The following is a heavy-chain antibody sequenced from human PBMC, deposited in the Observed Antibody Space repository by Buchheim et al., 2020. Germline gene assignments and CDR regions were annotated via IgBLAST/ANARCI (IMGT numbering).Heavy chain of an antibody. CDR1: GGSFSGYY. Sequence: QVQLQQWGAGLLKPSETLSLTCAVYGGSFSGYYWSWIRQPPGKGLEWIGEINHSGSTNYNPSLKSRVTLSADTSKTQFPLKLSSVTAADTAVYYCARNARPAVAGKNWFDPWGQGTL. CDR2: INHSGST. D-gene: IGHD6-19*01. V-gene: IGHV4-34*01. J-gene: IGHJ5*02. CDR3: ARNARPAVAGKNWFDP.